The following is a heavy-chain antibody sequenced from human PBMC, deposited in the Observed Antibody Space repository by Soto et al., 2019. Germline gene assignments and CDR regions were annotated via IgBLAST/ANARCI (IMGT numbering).Heavy chain of an antibody. CDR1: GYTFTGYY. CDR3: ARGPEESSSSEALTGYYFDY. J-gene: IGHJ4*02. D-gene: IGHD6-6*01. V-gene: IGHV1-2*04. CDR2: INPNSGGT. Sequence: GASVKVSCKASGYTFTGYYMHWVRQAPGQGLEWMGWINPNSGGTNYAQKFQGWVTMTRDTSISTAYMELSRLRSDDTAVYYCARGPEESSSSEALTGYYFDYWGQGTLVTVSS.